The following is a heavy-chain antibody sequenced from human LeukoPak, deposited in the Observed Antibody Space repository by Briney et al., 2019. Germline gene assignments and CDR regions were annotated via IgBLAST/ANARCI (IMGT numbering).Heavy chain of an antibody. CDR2: LYYSGTT. CDR3: ARGLITFGGVIVDFDY. CDR1: GGSIRDGQY. J-gene: IGHJ4*02. D-gene: IGHD3-16*02. V-gene: IGHV4-38-2*02. Sequence: PSETLSLTCSVSGGSIRDGQYWAWIRQPPGTGLEWIGSLYYSGTTYRKASLKSRVTFSLDTSNNKFSLKLTSVTAADTAVYYCARGLITFGGVIVDFDYWGQGTLVIVSS.